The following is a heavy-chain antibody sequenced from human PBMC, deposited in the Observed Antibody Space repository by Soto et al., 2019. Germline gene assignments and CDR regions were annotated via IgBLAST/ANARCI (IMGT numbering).Heavy chain of an antibody. CDR1: GGSISSGGYS. CDR3: ARDGCGGDCYDY. J-gene: IGHJ4*02. V-gene: IGHV4-30-2*01. Sequence: SDTLSLTCAVSGGSISSGGYSWSWIRQPPGKGLEWIGYIYHSGSTYYNPSLKSRVTISVDRSKDQFSLKLSSVTAADTAVYYCARDGCGGDCYDYWGQGTLVTVSS. CDR2: IYHSGST. D-gene: IGHD2-21*01.